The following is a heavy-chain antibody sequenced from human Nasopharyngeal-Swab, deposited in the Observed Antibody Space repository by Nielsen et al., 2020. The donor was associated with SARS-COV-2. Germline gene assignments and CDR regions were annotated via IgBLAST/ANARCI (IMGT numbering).Heavy chain of an antibody. V-gene: IGHV3-33*01. Sequence: GGSLRLSCAASGFTFSSYGMHWVRQAPGKGLEWVAVIWYDGSNKYYADSVKGRFTISRDNSKNTLYLQMNSLRAEDTAVYYCARDTTYDFWSGYYRGLDYWGQGTLVTVSS. J-gene: IGHJ4*02. D-gene: IGHD3-3*01. CDR2: IWYDGSNK. CDR3: ARDTTYDFWSGYYRGLDY. CDR1: GFTFSSYG.